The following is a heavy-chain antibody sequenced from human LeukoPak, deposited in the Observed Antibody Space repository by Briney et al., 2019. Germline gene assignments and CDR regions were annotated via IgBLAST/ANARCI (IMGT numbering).Heavy chain of an antibody. Sequence: GRSLRLSCAASGFTFRTYGMHWVRQAPGKGLEWVAVISYDGSNKYYADSVKGRFTISRGNSKNTLYLQMNSLRAEDTAVYYCAKDANDAFDIWGQGTMVTVSS. CDR3: AKDANDAFDI. CDR2: ISYDGSNK. CDR1: GFTFRTYG. J-gene: IGHJ3*02. V-gene: IGHV3-30*18.